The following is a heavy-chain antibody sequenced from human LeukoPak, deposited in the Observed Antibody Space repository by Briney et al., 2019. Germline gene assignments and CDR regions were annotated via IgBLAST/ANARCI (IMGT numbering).Heavy chain of an antibody. CDR2: ISSISSYL. CDR1: GFTFSSYS. J-gene: IGHJ4*02. V-gene: IGHV3-21*01. CDR3: ASSGPPGAIREGFFDC. D-gene: IGHD2-2*01. Sequence: GGSLRLSCAASGFTFSSYSMNWVRQAPGKGLEWVSSISSISSYLFYADSVKGRFTISRDNTRNSLYLQMNSLRAEDTAVYYCASSGPPGAIREGFFDCWGQGTLVTVSS.